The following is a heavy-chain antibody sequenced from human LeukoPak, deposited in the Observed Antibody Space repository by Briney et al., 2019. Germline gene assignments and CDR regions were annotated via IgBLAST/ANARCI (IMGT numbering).Heavy chain of an antibody. CDR3: ARGGGSYYNY. CDR2: IKQDGSEK. V-gene: IGHV3-7*04. D-gene: IGHD1-26*01. J-gene: IGHJ4*02. CDR1: GFTFSNHW. Sequence: GGSLRLSCTASGFTFSNHWMSWVRQAPGKGLEWVANIKQDGSEKYYVDSVKGRFTISRDNAKNSLYLQMNSLRAEDTAVYYCARGGGSYYNYWGQGTLVTVSP.